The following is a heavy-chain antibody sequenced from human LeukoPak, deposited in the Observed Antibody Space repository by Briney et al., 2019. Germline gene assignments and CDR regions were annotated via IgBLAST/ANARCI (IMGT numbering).Heavy chain of an antibody. CDR3: ARDRGAATGNWFDP. CDR1: GYTFISYA. CDR2: INVGNGNT. V-gene: IGHV1-3*01. D-gene: IGHD6-13*01. Sequence: GASVKVSCKAFGYTFISYAIHWVRQAPGQRLEWMGWINVGNGNTKYSQKFQGRVTITRDTSASTAYMELSSLRSEDTAVYYCARDRGAATGNWFDPWGQGTLVTVSS. J-gene: IGHJ5*02.